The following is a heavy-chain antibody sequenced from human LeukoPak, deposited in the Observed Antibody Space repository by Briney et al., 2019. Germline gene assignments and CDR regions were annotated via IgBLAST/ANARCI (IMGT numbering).Heavy chain of an antibody. J-gene: IGHJ4*02. D-gene: IGHD3-22*01. Sequence: SETLSLTCTVSGGSISSSSYYWGWIRQPPGKGLEWIGSIYYSGSTYYNPSLKSRVTISVDTSKNQFSLKLSSVTAADTAVYYCASYYYDSSGLYYWGQETLVTVSS. CDR1: GGSISSSSYY. CDR2: IYYSGST. CDR3: ASYYYDSSGLYY. V-gene: IGHV4-39*01.